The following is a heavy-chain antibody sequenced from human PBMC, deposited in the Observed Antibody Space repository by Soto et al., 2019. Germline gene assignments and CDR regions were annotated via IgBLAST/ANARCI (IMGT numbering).Heavy chain of an antibody. CDR1: DDSINSDKFY. CDR2: IYYRGNA. Sequence: HLQLQESGPGLVKPSETLSLMCSVSDDSINSDKFYWGWIRQPPGKGLEWIGSIYYRGNAYYNPSLQTRVTISLDKSKSPFSLKLNPVTAADSAVYFCARLEGLATISYYFDFWGPGALVTVSS. J-gene: IGHJ4*02. V-gene: IGHV4-39*01. D-gene: IGHD3-9*01. CDR3: ARLEGLATISYYFDF.